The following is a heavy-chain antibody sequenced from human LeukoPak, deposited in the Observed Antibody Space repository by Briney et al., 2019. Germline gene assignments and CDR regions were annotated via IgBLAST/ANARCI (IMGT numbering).Heavy chain of an antibody. Sequence: GRSLRLSCAASGFTVDDYAVHWVRQAPGKGLEWVSGISWNSGSIGYADSVKGRFTISRDNAKNSLYLQMNSLRAEDTALYYCAKSRILAFYFDYWGQGTLVTVSS. D-gene: IGHD2-15*01. J-gene: IGHJ4*02. V-gene: IGHV3-9*01. CDR2: ISWNSGSI. CDR3: AKSRILAFYFDY. CDR1: GFTVDDYA.